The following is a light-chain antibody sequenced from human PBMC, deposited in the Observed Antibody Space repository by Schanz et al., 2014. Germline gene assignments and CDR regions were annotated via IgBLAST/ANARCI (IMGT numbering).Light chain of an antibody. CDR3: QQYNNWPPEYT. Sequence: EIVLTQSPGTLSLSPGERAILSCRASQSVSSSYLAWYQQKPGQAPRLLVFGAAGRAPGIPDRFSGSGSGTDFTLTISRLEPEDFAVYYCQQYNNWPPEYTFGQGTKLEI. CDR1: QSVSSSY. CDR2: GAA. J-gene: IGKJ2*01. V-gene: IGKV3-20*01.